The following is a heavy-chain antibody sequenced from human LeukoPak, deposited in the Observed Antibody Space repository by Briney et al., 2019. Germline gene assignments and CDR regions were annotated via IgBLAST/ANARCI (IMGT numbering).Heavy chain of an antibody. V-gene: IGHV3-23*01. CDR3: AKEIDFGVVINFDY. CDR2: ISGSGANT. D-gene: IGHD3-3*01. CDR1: GFTFSSCA. J-gene: IGHJ4*02. Sequence: PGGSLRLSCAASGFTFSSCAMNWVRQAPGKGLEWVSTISGSGANTYYADSVKGRFTISRDNSKDTLYLQMNSLKAEDTAVYYCAKEIDFGVVINFDYWGQGTLVTVSS.